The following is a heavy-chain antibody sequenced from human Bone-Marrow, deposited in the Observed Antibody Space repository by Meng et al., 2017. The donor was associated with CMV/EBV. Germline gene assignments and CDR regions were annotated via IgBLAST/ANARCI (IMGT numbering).Heavy chain of an antibody. J-gene: IGHJ4*02. CDR1: GYTFTSYD. CDR3: AREDSGYDLDY. V-gene: IGHV1-8*02. CDR2: MNPNSGNT. Sequence: ASVKVSCKASGYTFTSYDINWVRQATGQGLEWMGWMNPNSGNTGYAQKFQGRVTMTTDTSTSTAYMELRSLRSDDTAVYYCAREDSGYDLDYWGQGTLVTVYS. D-gene: IGHD5-12*01.